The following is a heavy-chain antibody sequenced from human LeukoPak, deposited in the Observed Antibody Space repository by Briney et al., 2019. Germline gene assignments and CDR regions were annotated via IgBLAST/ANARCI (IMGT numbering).Heavy chain of an antibody. CDR1: GFTFSSYS. D-gene: IGHD3-9*01. V-gene: IGHV3-21*01. J-gene: IGHJ5*02. CDR2: ISSSSSYI. Sequence: GGSLRLSCAASGFTFSSYSMNWVHQAPGKGLEWVSSISSSSSYIYYADSVKGRFTISRDNAKNSLYLQMNSLRAEDTAVYYCARGSILTGWNWFDPWGQGTLVTVSS. CDR3: ARGSILTGWNWFDP.